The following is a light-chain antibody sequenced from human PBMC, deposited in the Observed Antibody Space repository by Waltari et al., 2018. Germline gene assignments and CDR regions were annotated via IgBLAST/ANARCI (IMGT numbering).Light chain of an antibody. Sequence: SYVLSQPPSLSVAPGQTAKITCGGNDIASNSVNWYQQEPGQAPVVVIFNDDYRPSGIPERFSASNSGNTATLTISGVEDGDEADYYCQVWDSSGDHVVAFGGGTKLTVL. J-gene: IGLJ2*01. CDR3: QVWDSSGDHVVA. V-gene: IGLV3-21*01. CDR1: DIASNS. CDR2: NDD.